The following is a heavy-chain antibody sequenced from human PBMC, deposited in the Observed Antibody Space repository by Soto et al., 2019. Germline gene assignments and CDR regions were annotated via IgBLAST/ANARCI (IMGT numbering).Heavy chain of an antibody. Sequence: GASVKVSCKASGYTFTGYYMHWVRQAPGQGLEWMGWINPNSGGTNYAQKFQGWVTMTRDTSISTAYMELSRLRSDDTAVYYCARGWRFGYYYYGMDVWGQGTTVTVSS. CDR1: GYTFTGYY. D-gene: IGHD3-16*01. J-gene: IGHJ6*02. CDR3: ARGWRFGYYYYGMDV. V-gene: IGHV1-2*04. CDR2: INPNSGGT.